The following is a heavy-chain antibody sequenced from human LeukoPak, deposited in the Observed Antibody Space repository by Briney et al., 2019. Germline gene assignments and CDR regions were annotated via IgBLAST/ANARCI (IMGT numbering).Heavy chain of an antibody. V-gene: IGHV3-23*01. CDR1: GFPFSSYA. J-gene: IGHJ4*02. Sequence: GGSLRLSCAASGFPFSSYAMSWVRKAPGKGLEWVSAISGSGGSTYYADSVKGRFTISRDNSKNTLYLQMNSLRAEDTAVYYCAKAGAAAGTRQHFDYWGQGTLVTASS. CDR2: ISGSGGST. CDR3: AKAGAAAGTRQHFDY. D-gene: IGHD6-13*01.